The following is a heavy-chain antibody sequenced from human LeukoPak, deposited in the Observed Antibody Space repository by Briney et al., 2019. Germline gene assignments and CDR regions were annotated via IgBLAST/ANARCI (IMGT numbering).Heavy chain of an antibody. CDR2: ISWNSGSI. J-gene: IGHJ3*02. CDR1: GFTFDDYA. V-gene: IGHV3-9*01. CDR3: AKLGRNYYDSSGYYYAFDI. Sequence: GRSLRLSCAASGFTFDDYAMYWVRQAPGKGLEWVSGISWNSGSIGYADSVKGRFTISRDNAKNSLYLQMNSLRAEDTALYYCAKLGRNYYDSSGYYYAFDIWGQGTMVTVSS. D-gene: IGHD3-22*01.